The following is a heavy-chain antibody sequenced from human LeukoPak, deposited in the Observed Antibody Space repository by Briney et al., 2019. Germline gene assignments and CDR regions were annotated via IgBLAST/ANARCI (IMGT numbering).Heavy chain of an antibody. V-gene: IGHV1-2*02. CDR2: INPDSGGT. D-gene: IGHD6-19*01. J-gene: IGHJ4*02. Sequence: PVASVKVSCKASGYTFTGYYIHWVRQAPGQGLEWMGWINPDSGGTNYAQKFQGRVTMTRDTSIRTAYMELSRLRSDDTAVYYCARVLFYSSGNKSNRVDYWGQGTLVTVSS. CDR3: ARVLFYSSGNKSNRVDY. CDR1: GYTFTGYY.